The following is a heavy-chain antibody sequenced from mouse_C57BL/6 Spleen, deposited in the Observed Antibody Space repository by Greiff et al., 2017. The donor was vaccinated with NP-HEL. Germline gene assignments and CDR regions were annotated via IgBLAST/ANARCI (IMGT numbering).Heavy chain of an antibody. V-gene: IGHV1-85*01. CDR1: GYTFTSYD. CDR2: IYPRDGST. D-gene: IGHD2-10*02. Sequence: VQLVESGPELVKPGASVKLSCKASGYTFTSYDINWVKQRPGQGLEWIGWIYPRDGSTKYNEKFKGKATLTVDTSSSTAYMELHSLTSEDSAVYFCAREGVFRGFAYWGQGTLVTVSA. CDR3: AREGVFRGFAY. J-gene: IGHJ3*01.